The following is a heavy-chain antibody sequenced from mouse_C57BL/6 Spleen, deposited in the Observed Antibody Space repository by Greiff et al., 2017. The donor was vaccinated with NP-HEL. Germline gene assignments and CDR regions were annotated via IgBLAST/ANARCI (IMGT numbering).Heavy chain of an antibody. CDR2: IRSKSSNYAT. D-gene: IGHD6-1*01. CDR3: VRDPDSAYYFDY. J-gene: IGHJ2*01. V-gene: IGHV10-3*01. CDR1: GFTFNTYA. Sequence: EVQLVESGGGLVQPKGSLKLSCAASGFTFNTYAMHWVRQAPGKGLEWVARIRSKSSNYATYYADSVKDKFTISRDDSQSMLYLQMNKLKTEDTAMYYCVRDPDSAYYFDYWGQGTTLTVSS.